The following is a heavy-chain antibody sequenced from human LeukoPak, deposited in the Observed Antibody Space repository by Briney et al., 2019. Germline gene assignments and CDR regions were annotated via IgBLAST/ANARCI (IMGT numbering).Heavy chain of an antibody. Sequence: PSETLSLTCAVYGGSFSGYYWSWIRQPPGKGLEWIGEINHSGSTNYNPSLKSRVTISVDTYKNQFSLKLSSVTAADTAVYYCARGPAAGEEYYYYGMDVWGQGTTVTVSS. CDR1: GGSFSGYY. V-gene: IGHV4-34*01. CDR2: INHSGST. D-gene: IGHD4-17*01. J-gene: IGHJ6*02. CDR3: ARGPAAGEEYYYYGMDV.